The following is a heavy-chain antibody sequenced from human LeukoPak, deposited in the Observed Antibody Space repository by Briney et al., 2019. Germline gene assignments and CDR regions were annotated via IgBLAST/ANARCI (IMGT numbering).Heavy chain of an antibody. CDR2: INSDGSST. CDR3: ARELGIAARLFDY. Sequence: PGGSLRLSCAASGFTFSSYWMHWVRKPPGRGLVWVSRINSDGSSTSYADSVKGRFTISRDNAKNTLYLQMNSLRAEDTAVYYCARELGIAARLFDYWGQGTLVTVSS. J-gene: IGHJ4*02. CDR1: GFTFSSYW. D-gene: IGHD6-6*01. V-gene: IGHV3-74*01.